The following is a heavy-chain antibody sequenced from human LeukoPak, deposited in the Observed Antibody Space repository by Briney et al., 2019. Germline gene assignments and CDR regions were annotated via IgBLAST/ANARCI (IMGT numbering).Heavy chain of an antibody. V-gene: IGHV4-38-2*02. J-gene: IGHJ4*02. CDR1: GYSISSGYF. CDR2: MYHSGSI. D-gene: IGHD2-15*01. CDR3: ARDPYCSGGSCHPFDY. Sequence: ASETLSLTCTVSGYSISSGYFWGWIRPPPGKGLEWIGSMYHSGSIYHNPSLKSRVTISLDTSRNQFSLKLYSVTAADTAVYYCARDPYCSGGSCHPFDYWGQGTLVTVSS.